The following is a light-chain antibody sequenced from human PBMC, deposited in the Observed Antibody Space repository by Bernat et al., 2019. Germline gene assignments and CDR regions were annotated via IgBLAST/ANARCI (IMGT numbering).Light chain of an antibody. CDR2: LGS. V-gene: IGKV2-28*01. CDR1: QSLLHSNGYNY. CDR3: MQALQTPIT. J-gene: IGKJ5*01. Sequence: DIVMTQSPLSLPVTPGEPASISCRSSQSLLHSNGYNYLDWYLQKPGQSPQLLIYLGSNRASGVPYMFSGSGSGTDFTLKISRVEAEDVGVYYCMQALQTPITFGQGTRLEIK.